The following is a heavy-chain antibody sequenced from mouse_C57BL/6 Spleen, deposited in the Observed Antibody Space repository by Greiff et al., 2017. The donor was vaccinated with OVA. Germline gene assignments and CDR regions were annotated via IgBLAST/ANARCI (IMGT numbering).Heavy chain of an antibody. CDR2: INPGSGGT. J-gene: IGHJ2*01. Sequence: VQLKESGAELVRPGTSVKVSCKASGYAFTNYLIEWVKQRPGQGLEWIGVINPGSGGTNYNEKFKGKATLTADKSSSTAYMQLSSLTSEDSAVYFCARSGIYYYGSSKDFDYWGQGTTLTVSS. D-gene: IGHD1-1*01. V-gene: IGHV1-54*01. CDR3: ARSGIYYYGSSKDFDY. CDR1: GYAFTNYL.